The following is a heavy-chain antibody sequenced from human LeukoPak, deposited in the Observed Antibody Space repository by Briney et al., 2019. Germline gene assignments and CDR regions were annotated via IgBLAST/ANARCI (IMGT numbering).Heavy chain of an antibody. V-gene: IGHV3-48*01. J-gene: IGHJ4*02. CDR3: ARDYKYAFDN. Sequence: HPGGSLRLSCAASGFTFSAYSMNWVRQAPGKGLEWISYIGISSGNTKYADSVKGRFTISGDKARNPLYLQMNSLRVEDTAVYYCARDYKYAFDNWGQGTLVTVSS. CDR2: IGISSGNT. CDR1: GFTFSAYS. D-gene: IGHD5-24*01.